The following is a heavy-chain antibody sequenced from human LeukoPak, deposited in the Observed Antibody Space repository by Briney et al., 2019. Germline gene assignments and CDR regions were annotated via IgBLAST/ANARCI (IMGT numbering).Heavy chain of an antibody. D-gene: IGHD3-10*01. J-gene: IGHJ5*02. Sequence: SVKVSCKASGGTFSSYTISWVRQAPGQGLEWMGRIIPILGIANYAQKFQGRVTITADKSTSTAYMELSSLRSEDTAVYYCARSGFTMVRGVTPSWFDPWGQGTLVTVSS. CDR1: GGTFSSYT. CDR2: IIPILGIA. V-gene: IGHV1-69*02. CDR3: ARSGFTMVRGVTPSWFDP.